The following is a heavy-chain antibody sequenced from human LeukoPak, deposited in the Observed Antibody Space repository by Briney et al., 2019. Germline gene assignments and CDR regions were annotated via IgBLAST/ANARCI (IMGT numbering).Heavy chain of an antibody. CDR2: ISGSGGST. D-gene: IGHD6-13*01. CDR3: AKDRGSSWYLFDY. V-gene: IGHV3-23*01. Sequence: GGSLRLSCAASGFTFSSYAMSWVRQAPGKGLEWVSAISGSGGSTYYADSVKGRFTISRDNSKNTLYLQMNSLKAEDTAVYYCAKDRGSSWYLFDYWGQGTLVTVSS. J-gene: IGHJ4*02. CDR1: GFTFSSYA.